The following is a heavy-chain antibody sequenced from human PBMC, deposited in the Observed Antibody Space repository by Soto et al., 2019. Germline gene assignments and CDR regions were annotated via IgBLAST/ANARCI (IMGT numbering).Heavy chain of an antibody. CDR2: ISGSSSTI. V-gene: IGHV3-48*02. J-gene: IGHJ6*02. CDR3: ARDHYYGSGGRLYYYGLDV. Sequence: EVQLVESGGGLVQPGGSLRLSCAASGFTFSAYNMNWVRRAPGKGLEWVSSISGSSSTIYYPDSVKGRVTISRDNAKNSLYLQMHSLRNEDTAVYYCARDHYYGSGGRLYYYGLDVWGQGTTVTVSS. CDR1: GFTFSAYN. D-gene: IGHD3-10*01.